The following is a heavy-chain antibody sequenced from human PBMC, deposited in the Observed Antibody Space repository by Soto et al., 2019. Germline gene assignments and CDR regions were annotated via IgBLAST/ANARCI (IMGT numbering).Heavy chain of an antibody. CDR2: ISGGGTST. V-gene: IGHV3-23*01. CDR3: AKEEAVVPAADAFDV. J-gene: IGHJ3*01. D-gene: IGHD2-2*01. CDR1: GFTFDSYA. Sequence: GGSLRLSCVASGFTFDSYAMNWIRQAPGKGLEWVSVISGGGTSTYYADSVKGRFTVSRDNSKNTLYLQMNSLRAEDTAVYYCAKEEAVVPAADAFDVWGQGTMVTVSS.